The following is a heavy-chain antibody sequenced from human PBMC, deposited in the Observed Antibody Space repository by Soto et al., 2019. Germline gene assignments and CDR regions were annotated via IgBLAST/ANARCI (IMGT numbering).Heavy chain of an antibody. CDR1: GASISRGGFH. CDR2: LYSGST. V-gene: IGHV4-39*01. J-gene: IGHJ4*02. D-gene: IGHD3-10*01. CDR3: ARRGSGHTFDY. Sequence: QLQLQESGPGLVKPSETLSLTCAVSGASISRGGFHWGWIRQPPGQGLEWIGSLYSGSTYYNPSLKSRGTISADTSKNEFSLRFTSVTAADTAVYYCARRGSGHTFDYWGQGTLVTVSS.